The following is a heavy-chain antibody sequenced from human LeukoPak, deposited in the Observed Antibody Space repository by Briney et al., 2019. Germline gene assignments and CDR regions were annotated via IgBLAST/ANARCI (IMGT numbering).Heavy chain of an antibody. Sequence: VASVKVSCKASGGTFSSYAISWVRQAPGQGLEWMGGIIPIFGTANYAQKFQGRVTITADESTSTAYMELSSLRSEDTAVYYCARDRRGYCSSTSCYVSYMDVWGKGTTVTVSS. CDR1: GGTFSSYA. V-gene: IGHV1-69*13. CDR3: ARDRRGYCSSTSCYVSYMDV. J-gene: IGHJ6*03. D-gene: IGHD2-2*01. CDR2: IIPIFGTA.